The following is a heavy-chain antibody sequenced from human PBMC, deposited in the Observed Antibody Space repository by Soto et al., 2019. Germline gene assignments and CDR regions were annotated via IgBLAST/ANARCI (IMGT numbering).Heavy chain of an antibody. CDR3: AKGWEYCSGGSCYSGYYYYMDV. J-gene: IGHJ6*03. CDR2: ISGSGGST. Sequence: GGSLRLSCAASGFTFSSYAMSWVRQAPGKGLEWVSAISGSGGSTYYAESVKGRFTISRDNSKNTLYLQMNSLRAEDTAVYYCAKGWEYCSGGSCYSGYYYYMDVWGKGTTVTVSS. V-gene: IGHV3-23*01. D-gene: IGHD2-15*01. CDR1: GFTFSSYA.